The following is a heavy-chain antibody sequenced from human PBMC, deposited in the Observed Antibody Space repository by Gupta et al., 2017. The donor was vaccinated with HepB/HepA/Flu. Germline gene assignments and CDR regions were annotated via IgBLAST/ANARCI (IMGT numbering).Heavy chain of an antibody. J-gene: IGHJ2*01. CDR2: INPNSGGT. D-gene: IGHD2-2*02. CDR1: GYTFTGYY. CDR3: ARDIVVVPAAILRRAAPGWYFDL. Sequence: GYTFTGYYMHWVRQAPGQGLEWMGWINPNSGGTNYAQKFQGRVTMTRDTSISTAYMELSRLRSDDTAVYYCARDIVVVPAAILRRAAPGWYFDLWGRGTLVTVSS. V-gene: IGHV1-2*02.